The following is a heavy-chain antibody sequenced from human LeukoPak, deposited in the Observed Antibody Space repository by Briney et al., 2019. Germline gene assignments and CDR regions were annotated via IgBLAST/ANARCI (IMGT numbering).Heavy chain of an antibody. CDR2: ISSSGNT. CDR1: GGSISSGSYY. Sequence: SETLSLTCTVSGGSISSGSYYWRWIRQPPGKGLEWIAYISSSGNTDYNASLKSRVTISVDMSKNQISLKLSSVTAADTAVYYCAGGYGSGNYWWFDPWGQGILVTVSS. D-gene: IGHD3-10*01. J-gene: IGHJ5*02. CDR3: AGGYGSGNYWWFDP. V-gene: IGHV4-61*05.